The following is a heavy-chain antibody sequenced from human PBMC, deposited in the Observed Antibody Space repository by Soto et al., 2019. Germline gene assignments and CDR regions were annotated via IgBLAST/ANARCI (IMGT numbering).Heavy chain of an antibody. D-gene: IGHD1-7*01. V-gene: IGHV1-18*01. CDR1: GYIFVNHG. J-gene: IGHJ4*02. Sequence: ASVKVSCKASGYIFVNHGFSWMRQAPGQGPEWMGWISAYNGNTNYAQKFQGRITLTTESSTSTAYMELRGLRSDDTAVYYCARERSGTTLQGLYDDWGQGSQVTVSS. CDR2: ISAYNGNT. CDR3: ARERSGTTLQGLYDD.